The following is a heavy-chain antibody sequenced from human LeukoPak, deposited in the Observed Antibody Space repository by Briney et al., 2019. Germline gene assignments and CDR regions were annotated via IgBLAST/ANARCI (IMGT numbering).Heavy chain of an antibody. CDR2: IYYSGST. D-gene: IGHD5-24*01. CDR3: ARAGRWLQYTYYFDY. CDR1: DYSISSGYGYY. V-gene: IGHV4-61*08. J-gene: IGHJ4*02. Sequence: PSETLSLTCTVSDYSISSGYGYYWSWIRQPPGKGLEWIGYIYYSGSTNYNPSLKSRVTISVDTSKNQFSLKLSSVTAAGTAVYYCARAGRWLQYTYYFDYWGQGTLVTVSS.